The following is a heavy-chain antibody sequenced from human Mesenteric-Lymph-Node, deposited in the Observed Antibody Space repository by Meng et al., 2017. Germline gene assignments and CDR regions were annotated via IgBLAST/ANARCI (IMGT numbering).Heavy chain of an antibody. CDR3: AGGCTGYDCRSIGLGY. Sequence: GGSLRLSCAGSGLTFANFNVRWFRQAPGKGLEWLGFIRNKTFGGTPEYAASVKDRFIMSRDDSKNIAYLQLSILRTEDTAVYFCAGGCTGYDCRSIGLGYWGRGTLVTVSS. V-gene: IGHV3-49*03. CDR2: IRNKTFGGTP. J-gene: IGHJ4*02. D-gene: IGHD3/OR15-3a*01. CDR1: GLTFANFN.